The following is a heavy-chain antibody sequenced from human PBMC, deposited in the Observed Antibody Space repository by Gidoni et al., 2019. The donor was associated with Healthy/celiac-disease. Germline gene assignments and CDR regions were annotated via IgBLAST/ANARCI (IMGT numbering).Heavy chain of an antibody. D-gene: IGHD6-13*01. CDR2: IKQDGSGK. J-gene: IGHJ6*02. V-gene: IGHV3-7*01. CDR3: ARGGIAAATVDYYYYYGMDV. Sequence: EVQLVESGGGLVQPGGSLRLSCAASGFTFSSYWMSWVRQAPGKGLEWVANIKQDGSGKYYVDSVKGRFTSSRDNAKNSLYLQMNSLRAEDTAVYDCARGGIAAATVDYYYYYGMDVWGQGTTVTVSS. CDR1: GFTFSSYW.